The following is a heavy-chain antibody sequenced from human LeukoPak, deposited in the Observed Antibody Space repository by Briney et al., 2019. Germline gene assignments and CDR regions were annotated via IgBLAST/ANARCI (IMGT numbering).Heavy chain of an antibody. Sequence: GGSLRLSCAASGFTFSSCAMSWVRQAPGKGLEWVSAISGSGGSTYYADSVKGRFTISRDNSKNTLYLQMNSLRAEDTAVYYCAKDRALDTAMDFGYWGQGTLVTVSS. J-gene: IGHJ4*02. CDR1: GFTFSSCA. CDR3: AKDRALDTAMDFGY. CDR2: ISGSGGST. D-gene: IGHD5-18*01. V-gene: IGHV3-23*01.